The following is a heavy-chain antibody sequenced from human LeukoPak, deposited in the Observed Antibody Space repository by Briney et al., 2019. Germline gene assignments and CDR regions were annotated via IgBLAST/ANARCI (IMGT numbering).Heavy chain of an antibody. J-gene: IGHJ4*02. Sequence: AGGSLRLSCAASGFTFSSYWMSWVRQAPGKGLEWVANIKQDGSEKYYVDSVKGRFTISRDNAKNSLYLQMNSLRAEGTAVYYCARDGSLPRALYYFDYWGQGTLVTVSS. CDR1: GFTFSSYW. V-gene: IGHV3-7*01. CDR3: ARDGSLPRALYYFDY. D-gene: IGHD1-26*01. CDR2: IKQDGSEK.